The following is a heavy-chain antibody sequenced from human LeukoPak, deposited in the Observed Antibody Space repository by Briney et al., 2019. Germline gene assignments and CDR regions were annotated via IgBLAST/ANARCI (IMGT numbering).Heavy chain of an antibody. J-gene: IGHJ4*02. CDR3: AKDLEGGRWLQSPLDY. Sequence: GESLRLSCAASVFTVSSNYMSWVRQAPGKGLEWVSAISGSGGSTYYADSVKGRFTISRDNSKNTLYLQMNSLRAEDTAVYYCAKDLEGGRWLQSPLDYWGQGTLVTVSS. CDR1: VFTVSSNY. V-gene: IGHV3-23*01. CDR2: ISGSGGST. D-gene: IGHD5-24*01.